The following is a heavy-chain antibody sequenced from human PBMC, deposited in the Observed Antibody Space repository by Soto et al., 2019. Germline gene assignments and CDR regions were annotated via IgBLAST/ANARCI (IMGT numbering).Heavy chain of an antibody. J-gene: IGHJ6*02. CDR1: GFTFNSFS. CDR2: ISSSSTYI. CDR3: VRGYHGMDV. Sequence: EVQLVESWGGLVKSGGSLRLSCAASGFTFNSFSMTWVRQAPGKGLEWVSTISSSSTYIYYADSVKGRFTISRDNAKNSLYLQMNSQRDEDTAVYYWVRGYHGMDVWGQGTTVTVSS. V-gene: IGHV3-21*06.